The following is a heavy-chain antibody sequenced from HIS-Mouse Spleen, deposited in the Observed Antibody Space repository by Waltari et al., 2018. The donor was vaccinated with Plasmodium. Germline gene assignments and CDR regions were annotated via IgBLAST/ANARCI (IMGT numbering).Heavy chain of an antibody. Sequence: EVQLVESGGVVVQPGGSLRLSCAASGFTFDDYTMHWVRQARGKGLEWGSLISWDCGSTYYADSGKGRFTISRDNSKNSLYLQMNSLRTEDTALYYCAKGGLTTYYYYGMDVWGQGTTVTVSS. CDR3: AKGGLTTYYYYGMDV. CDR1: GFTFDDYT. J-gene: IGHJ6*02. CDR2: ISWDCGST. V-gene: IGHV3-43*01. D-gene: IGHD4-4*01.